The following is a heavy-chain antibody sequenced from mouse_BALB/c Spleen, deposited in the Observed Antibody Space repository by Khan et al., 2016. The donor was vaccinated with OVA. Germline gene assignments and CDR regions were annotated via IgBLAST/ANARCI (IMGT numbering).Heavy chain of an antibody. J-gene: IGHJ3*01. Sequence: VQLQQSGTVLARPGASVKMSCKASGYSFTSYWMHWVKQRPGQGLEWIGAIYPGNSDTSYNQKFKGKAKLTAVTSASTAYMELSSLTNEDSAVYYCTVGTYVGWFAYWGQGTLVTVSA. V-gene: IGHV1-5*01. CDR1: GYSFTSYW. CDR3: TVGTYVGWFAY. CDR2: IYPGNSDT. D-gene: IGHD1-1*02.